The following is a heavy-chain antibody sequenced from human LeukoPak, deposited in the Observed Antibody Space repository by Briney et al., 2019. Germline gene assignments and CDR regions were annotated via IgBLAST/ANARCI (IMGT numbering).Heavy chain of an antibody. Sequence: ASVKVSCKASGYTFTGYYMHWVRQAPGQGLEWMGWIHPSTGNPTYAQGFTGRFVFSLDTSVNTAYLQISSLKAEDTAVYYCARALPGCDRTNCYGLDYWGQGTLVTVSS. D-gene: IGHD2-2*01. CDR2: IHPSTGNP. CDR3: ARALPGCDRTNCYGLDY. CDR1: GYTFTGYY. V-gene: IGHV7-4-1*02. J-gene: IGHJ4*02.